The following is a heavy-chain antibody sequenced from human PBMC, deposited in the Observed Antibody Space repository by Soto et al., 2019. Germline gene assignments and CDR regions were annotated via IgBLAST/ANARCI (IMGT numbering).Heavy chain of an antibody. CDR2: INAGNGNT. D-gene: IGHD2-2*01. CDR1: GYTFTSYA. J-gene: IGHJ6*03. V-gene: IGHV1-3*01. Sequence: ASVKVSCKASGYTFTSYAMHWVRQAPGQRLEWMGWINAGNGNTKYAQKFQGRVTITTDTSTSTAYMELRSLRSDDTAVYYCARDQSGIVVVPAAELPMDVWGKGTTVTVSS. CDR3: ARDQSGIVVVPAAELPMDV.